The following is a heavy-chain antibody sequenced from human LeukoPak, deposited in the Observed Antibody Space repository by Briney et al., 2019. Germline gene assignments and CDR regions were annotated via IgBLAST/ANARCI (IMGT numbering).Heavy chain of an antibody. CDR3: ARDNSVGDVAWWFDP. D-gene: IGHD1-26*01. J-gene: IGHJ5*02. CDR1: GYTFTSYH. Sequence: GASVKVSCKASGYTFTSYHMHWVRQAPGQGLEWMGIINPSAGTTNYAQKFRGRVTMTRDMSTSTVYMELSSLRSEDTAVYYCARDNSVGDVAWWFDPWGQGTLVTVSS. V-gene: IGHV1-46*01. CDR2: INPSAGTT.